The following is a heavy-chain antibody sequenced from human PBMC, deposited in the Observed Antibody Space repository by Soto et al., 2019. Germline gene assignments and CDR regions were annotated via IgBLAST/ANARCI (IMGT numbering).Heavy chain of an antibody. V-gene: IGHV4-31*03. D-gene: IGHD3-16*01. Sequence: QVQLQEQGPGLVKPSQTLSLTCTVSGGSISSGGYYWSWIRQHPGKGLEWIGYIYYSGSSYYNPSLKSRVTISVDTSKNQFSLKMSSVTAADTAVYYCARLSNPWGNSVMDYWGQGTLVTVSS. CDR1: GGSISSGGYY. J-gene: IGHJ4*02. CDR2: IYYSGSS. CDR3: ARLSNPWGNSVMDY.